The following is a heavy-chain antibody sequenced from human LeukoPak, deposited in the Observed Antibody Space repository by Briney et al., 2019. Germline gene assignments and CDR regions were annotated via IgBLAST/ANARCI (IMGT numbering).Heavy chain of an antibody. CDR3: ARHFWSGYYRDY. J-gene: IGHJ4*02. D-gene: IGHD3-3*02. Sequence: ASVKVSCKASGGTFSSYAISWGRQAPGQGLEWMGGIIPIFGTANYAQKFQGRVTITTDESTSTAYMELSSLRSEDTAVYYCARHFWSGYYRDYWGQGTLVTVSS. CDR2: IIPIFGTA. V-gene: IGHV1-69*05. CDR1: GGTFSSYA.